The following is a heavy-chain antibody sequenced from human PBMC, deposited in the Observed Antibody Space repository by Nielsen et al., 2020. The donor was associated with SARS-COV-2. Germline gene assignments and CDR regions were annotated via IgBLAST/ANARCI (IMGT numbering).Heavy chain of an antibody. CDR1: GFAFDDYA. CDR2: ISWNSGSI. D-gene: IGHD3-10*01. J-gene: IGHJ6*03. V-gene: IGHV3-9*01. CDR3: AKTWGSGTYYYYMDV. Sequence: GGSLRLSCAASGFAFDDYAMHWVRQAPGKGLEWVSGISWNSGSIGYADSVKGRFTISRDNVQKSLFLHMNNLRVEDTALYFCAKTWGSGTYYYYMDVWGQGTTVTVSS.